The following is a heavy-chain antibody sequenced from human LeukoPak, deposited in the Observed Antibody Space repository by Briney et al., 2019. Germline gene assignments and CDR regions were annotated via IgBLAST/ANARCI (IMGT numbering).Heavy chain of an antibody. V-gene: IGHV4-39*07. CDR2: IYYSGNT. CDR1: GGSISSSSYY. Sequence: PSETLSLTCTVSGGSISSSSYYWGWIRQPPGKGLEWIGTIYYSGNTYYNPSLKSRVTISVDTSKNQFSLKLSSVTAADTAVYYCAIQGVGADDYWGQGTLVTVSS. J-gene: IGHJ4*02. D-gene: IGHD1-26*01. CDR3: AIQGVGADDY.